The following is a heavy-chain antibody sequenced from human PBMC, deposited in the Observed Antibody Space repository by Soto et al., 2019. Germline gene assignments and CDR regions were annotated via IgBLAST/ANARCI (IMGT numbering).Heavy chain of an antibody. J-gene: IGHJ6*02. CDR2: INPNSGGT. CDR3: AIDRGGVLMVYLYGMDV. D-gene: IGHD2-8*01. Sequence: QVQLVQSGAEVKKPGASVKVSCKASGYTFTGYYMHWVRQAPGQGLEWMGWINPNSGGTNYAQKFQGRVPMTRDTSISTAYMERGRLRSDATAVYYCAIDRGGVLMVYLYGMDVWGQGTTVTVSS. V-gene: IGHV1-2*02. CDR1: GYTFTGYY.